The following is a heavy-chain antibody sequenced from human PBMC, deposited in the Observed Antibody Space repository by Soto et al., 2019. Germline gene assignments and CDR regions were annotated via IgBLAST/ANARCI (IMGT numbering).Heavy chain of an antibody. CDR2: IIPIFGTA. CDR1: GCTFSSYA. V-gene: IGHV1-69*13. D-gene: IGHD2-2*01. CDR3: AVDIVVVPAALGYYYYGMDV. Sequence: SVKGSCKASGCTFSSYAISWVRQAPGQGLEWMGGIIPIFGTANYAQKFQGRVTITADESTSTAYMELSSLRSEDTAVYYCAVDIVVVPAALGYYYYGMDVWGQGTTVTVSS. J-gene: IGHJ6*02.